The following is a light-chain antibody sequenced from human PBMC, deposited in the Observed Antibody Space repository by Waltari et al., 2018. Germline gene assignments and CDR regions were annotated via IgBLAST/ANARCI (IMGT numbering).Light chain of an antibody. J-gene: IGKJ5*01. CDR2: DVS. V-gene: IGKV1-33*01. CDR1: QDISNH. CDR3: QQYDSLTLLT. Sequence: DIEMTQSPSSLSASVGEKVTINCRASQDISNHLSWFQQKPGKAPKLLIYDVSKLETGVASRFSGGGSRADFTLIINDVQPEDVATYYCQQYDSLTLLTFGQGTRLE.